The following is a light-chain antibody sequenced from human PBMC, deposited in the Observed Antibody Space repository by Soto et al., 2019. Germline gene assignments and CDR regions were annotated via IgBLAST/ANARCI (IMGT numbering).Light chain of an antibody. CDR3: DQYHYAPQS. CDR2: WAS. CDR1: QSVLYSPNNKNY. J-gene: IGKJ1*01. Sequence: DIVMTQSPDSLAVSLGERATINCKSSQSVLYSPNNKNYLAWYQQKPGQPPKLLVYWASTRESGFPDRFSGSESWTDFTLTISSLQAEDAAVYYCDQYHYAPQSFGQGTKVEIK. V-gene: IGKV4-1*01.